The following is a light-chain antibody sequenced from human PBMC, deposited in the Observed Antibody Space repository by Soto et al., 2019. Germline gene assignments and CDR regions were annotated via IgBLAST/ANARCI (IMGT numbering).Light chain of an antibody. CDR2: EVS. Sequence: CTGTSSDVGGYNYVSWYQQHPGKAPKLMIYEVSKRPSGVPDRFSGSKSGNTASLTVSGLQAEDEADYYCSSYAGSNNWNFGTGTKLTVL. CDR1: SSDVGGYNY. CDR3: SSYAGSNNWN. V-gene: IGLV2-8*01. J-gene: IGLJ1*01.